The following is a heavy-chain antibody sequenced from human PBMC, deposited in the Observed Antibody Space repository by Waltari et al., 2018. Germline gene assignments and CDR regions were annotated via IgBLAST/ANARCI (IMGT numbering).Heavy chain of an antibody. J-gene: IGHJ5*02. V-gene: IGHV3-30*18. Sequence: QVQLVESGGGVVQPGMSLRLSCAASGFSLSHFGMHWVRQAPGKGLGWVALASFDGSTTYYADSGRGRFTISRDNSKNTLYLDINTLRVDDTAIYYCAKDAVGNTYLDHWGQGTLVTVSS. CDR2: ASFDGSTT. CDR1: GFSLSHFG. D-gene: IGHD2-21*01. CDR3: AKDAVGNTYLDH.